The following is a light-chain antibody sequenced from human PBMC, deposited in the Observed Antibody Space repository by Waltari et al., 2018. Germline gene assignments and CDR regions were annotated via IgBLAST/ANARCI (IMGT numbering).Light chain of an antibody. J-gene: IGKJ4*01. Sequence: DIVLTQSPGTLSLFPGERATLPCRASQRVNNNYLAWYLQKPGQAPRLLIDGASSRAMGIPDRFSGSGSGTDFTLTISRLEPEDFAVFYCQQYGSPPLTFGGGTKVEI. CDR2: GAS. CDR3: QQYGSPPLT. CDR1: QRVNNNY. V-gene: IGKV3-20*01.